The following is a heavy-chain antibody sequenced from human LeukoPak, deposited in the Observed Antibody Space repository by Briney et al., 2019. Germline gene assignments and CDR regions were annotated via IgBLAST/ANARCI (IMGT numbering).Heavy chain of an antibody. CDR1: GGSFSGYY. CDR2: INHSGST. D-gene: IGHD3-10*01. CDR3: AASLWFGIYPDY. J-gene: IGHJ4*02. Sequence: SETLSLTCAVYGGSFSGYYWSWIRQPPGEGLEWIGEINHSGSTNYNPSLKSRVTISVDTSKNQFSLKLSSVTAADTAVYYCAASLWFGIYPDYWGQGSLVTVSS. V-gene: IGHV4-34*01.